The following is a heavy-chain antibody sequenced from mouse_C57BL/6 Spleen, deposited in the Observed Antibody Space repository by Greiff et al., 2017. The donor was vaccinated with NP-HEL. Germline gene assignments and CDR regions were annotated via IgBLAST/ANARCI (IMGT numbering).Heavy chain of an antibody. CDR2: ISSGSSTI. V-gene: IGHV5-17*01. D-gene: IGHD1-1*01. CDR1: GFTFSDYG. Sequence: EVKLVESGGGLVKPGGSLKLSCAASGFTFSDYGMHWVRQAPEKGLEWVAYISSGSSTIYYADTVKGRFTISRDNAKNTLFLQMTSLRSEDTAMYYCASNYYGSSYVKYYFDYWGQGTTLTVSS. J-gene: IGHJ2*01. CDR3: ASNYYGSSYVKYYFDY.